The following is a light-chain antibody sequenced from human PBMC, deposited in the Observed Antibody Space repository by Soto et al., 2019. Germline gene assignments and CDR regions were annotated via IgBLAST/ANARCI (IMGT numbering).Light chain of an antibody. J-gene: IGKJ1*01. V-gene: IGKV3-15*01. CDR1: QSVGSN. CDR3: QQYNDWPRT. Sequence: EIVMTQSPATLSVSPGERATLSCRASQSVGSNLAWFQQKPGQAPRLLIYGASTRATGISARFSGSGSATEFTLTISSLQSEDFAVYYCQQYNDWPRTFGQGTKVEIK. CDR2: GAS.